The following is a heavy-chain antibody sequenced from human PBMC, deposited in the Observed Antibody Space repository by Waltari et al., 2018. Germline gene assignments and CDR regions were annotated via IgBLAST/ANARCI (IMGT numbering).Heavy chain of an antibody. J-gene: IGHJ3*02. D-gene: IGHD6-19*01. V-gene: IGHV4-59*01. CDR2: IYYSGST. CDR1: GGSISSYY. Sequence: QVQLQESGPGLVKPSETLSLTCTVSGGSISSYYWSWIRQPPGKGLEWIGYIYYSGSTNYNPSLKSRVTISVDTSKNQFSLKLSSVTAADTAVYYCARNMIAVAGRSAFDIWGQGTMVTVSS. CDR3: ARNMIAVAGRSAFDI.